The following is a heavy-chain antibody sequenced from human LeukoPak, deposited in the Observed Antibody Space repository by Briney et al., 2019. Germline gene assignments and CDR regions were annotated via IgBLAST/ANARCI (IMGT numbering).Heavy chain of an antibody. CDR1: AYSFTNYW. V-gene: IGHV5-51*01. D-gene: IGHD3-22*01. CDR2: IYPGDSTT. Sequence: GESLKISCKGSAYSFTNYWIGWVRQMPGKARGWMGIIYPGDSTTRYSPSFKGQVTISADKSITTAYLQWSSLKASDTAMYYCARLGYYDSSGYTGYFEYWGQGTLVTVSS. CDR3: ARLGYYDSSGYTGYFEY. J-gene: IGHJ4*02.